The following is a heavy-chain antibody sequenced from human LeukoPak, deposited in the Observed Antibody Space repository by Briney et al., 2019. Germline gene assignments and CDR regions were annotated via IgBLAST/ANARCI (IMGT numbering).Heavy chain of an antibody. D-gene: IGHD2-2*03. J-gene: IGHJ4*02. V-gene: IGHV4-39*01. CDR1: GGSISSSNYC. CDR2: ICYSGNT. Sequence: PSETLSLTSTVSGGSISSSNYCWGWIRQPPGKGLEWIGSICYSGNTYYNPYLKSRVTISVGTSRNQFSLKVSFVTAEDTAVYYCARVDIAVVPSAMFDYWGQGTLVTVSS. CDR3: ARVDIAVVPSAMFDY.